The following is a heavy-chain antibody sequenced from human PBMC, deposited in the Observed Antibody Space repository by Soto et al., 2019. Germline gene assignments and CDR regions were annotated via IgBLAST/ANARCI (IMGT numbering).Heavy chain of an antibody. CDR3: AREGLPFEY. Sequence: EVPLVESGGGLVQPGGSLRLSCAASGFTFSSYSMHWVRQAPGKGLEWVSYISSSSRTIYYADSVKGRFTISRDNAKTVRYLQMNRVRAEDTALCYCAREGLPFEYWGQGTLVTVSS. V-gene: IGHV3-48*01. CDR2: ISSSSRTI. J-gene: IGHJ4*02. CDR1: GFTFSSYS. D-gene: IGHD3-16*01.